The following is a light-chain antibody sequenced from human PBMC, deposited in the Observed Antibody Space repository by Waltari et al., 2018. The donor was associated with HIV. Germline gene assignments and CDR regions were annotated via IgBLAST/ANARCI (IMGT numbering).Light chain of an antibody. J-gene: IGLJ2*01. CDR3: AAHAGSKDV. Sequence: QSALTQPPSASGSPGQSVTIPCTGTRSDVGAYNYVSWFQQHPGKAPKLMIYDFTKRPSGVPDRFSDSKSGNSASLTVSELQAEDEADYYCAAHAGSKDVFGGGTRLTVL. CDR2: DFT. V-gene: IGLV2-8*01. CDR1: RSDVGAYNY.